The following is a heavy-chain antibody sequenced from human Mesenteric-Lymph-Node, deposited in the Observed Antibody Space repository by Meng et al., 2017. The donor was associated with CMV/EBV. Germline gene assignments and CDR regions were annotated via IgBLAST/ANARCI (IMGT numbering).Heavy chain of an antibody. V-gene: IGHV3-74*01. CDR1: GFTFSSYW. Sequence: GRSLKISCAASGFTFSSYWMHWVRQAPGKELVWVSRINSDGSSTSYADSVKGRFTISRDNAKNTLYLQMNSLRAEDTAVYYCARADTVVPATSYYYYGMDVWGQGTTVTVSS. CDR2: INSDGSST. J-gene: IGHJ6*02. CDR3: ARADTVVPATSYYYYGMDV. D-gene: IGHD2-2*01.